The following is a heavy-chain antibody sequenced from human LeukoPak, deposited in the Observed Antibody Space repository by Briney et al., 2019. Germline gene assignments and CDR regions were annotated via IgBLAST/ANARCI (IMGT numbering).Heavy chain of an antibody. Sequence: SETLSLTCTVSGGSISSYYWSWIRQPPGKGLEWIGYIYYSGSTNYNPSLKSRVTISVDTSKNQFSLKLSSVTAADTAVYYCATHNYGSGSSHAYAFDIRGQGTMVTVSS. CDR3: ATHNYGSGSSHAYAFDI. CDR1: GGSISSYY. D-gene: IGHD3-10*01. CDR2: IYYSGST. J-gene: IGHJ3*02. V-gene: IGHV4-59*08.